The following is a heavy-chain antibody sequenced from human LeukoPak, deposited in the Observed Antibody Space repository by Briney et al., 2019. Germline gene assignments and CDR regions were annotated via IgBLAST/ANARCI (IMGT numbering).Heavy chain of an antibody. Sequence: GGSLRLSCAASGFTFSTYTMYWVRHPPGKRLEWVSIIGNNGGGIHYADSVRGRFTISRDTAKSSLYLQMNSLKIEDTAIYFCARDPDGDYDFDYWGQGTLVTVSS. V-gene: IGHV3-21*01. CDR1: GFTFSTYT. D-gene: IGHD4-17*01. CDR3: ARDPDGDYDFDY. J-gene: IGHJ4*02. CDR2: IGNNGGGI.